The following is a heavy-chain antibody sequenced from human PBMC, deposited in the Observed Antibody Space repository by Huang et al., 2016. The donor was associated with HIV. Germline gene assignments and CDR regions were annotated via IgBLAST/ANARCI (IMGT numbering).Heavy chain of an antibody. V-gene: IGHV4-61*03. CDR1: GGSVSSGRYY. Sequence: QVHLQESGPGLVKPSETLSLTCTVSGGSVSSGRYYWSWIRQPPGKGMAWIGLIYYTGRTSYNPSLKSRVTISIDTSTHRFSLNLTSVTAADTAMYYCAAGLYQLWFDPWGQGTLVTVSS. CDR2: IYYTGRT. J-gene: IGHJ5*02. CDR3: AAGLYQLWFDP. D-gene: IGHD2-2*01.